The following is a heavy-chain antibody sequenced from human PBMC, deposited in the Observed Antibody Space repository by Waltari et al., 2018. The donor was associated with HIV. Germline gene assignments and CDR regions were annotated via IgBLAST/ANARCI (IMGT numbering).Heavy chain of an antibody. CDR2: IRYDGGNK. CDR1: GFTFSAYG. J-gene: IGHJ4*02. V-gene: IGHV3-30*02. D-gene: IGHD2-21*02. Sequence: QVQLVESGGGVVQPGGSLRLSCAASGFTFSAYGMPWVRQAPGKGLEWVAFIRYDGGNKYYADSVKGRFTISRDNSKNTLYLQMNSLRAEDTAVYYCAKDPPAYCSGDCYSDYWGQGTLVTVSS. CDR3: AKDPPAYCSGDCYSDY.